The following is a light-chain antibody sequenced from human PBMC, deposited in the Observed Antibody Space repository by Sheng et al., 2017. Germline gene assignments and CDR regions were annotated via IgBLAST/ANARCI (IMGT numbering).Light chain of an antibody. CDR3: QQSYTFPRT. CDR2: GAS. Sequence: DIQMTQSPSSLSASVGDTVTITCRAGQSIGTYLNWYQHEPGKAPKLLIYGASNLHSGVPSRFRGSGSGTDFTLTITSLQPEDFSTFYCQQSYTFPRTFGPGTKVDIK. V-gene: IGKV1-39*01. CDR1: QSIGTY. J-gene: IGKJ3*01.